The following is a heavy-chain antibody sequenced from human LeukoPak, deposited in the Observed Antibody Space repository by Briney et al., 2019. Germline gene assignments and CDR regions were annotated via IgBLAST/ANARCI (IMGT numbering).Heavy chain of an antibody. Sequence: GGSLRLSCAASGFAFNSYWMSWVRQTPGKGLEWVATMDGGGSATYYVDSVKGRFTITRDNAKNSLFLQMNSLRAEDAALYYCANEEWYRFDYWGQGTLVTVPS. CDR1: GFAFNSYW. CDR3: ANEEWYRFDY. V-gene: IGHV3-7*03. J-gene: IGHJ4*02. CDR2: MDGGGSAT. D-gene: IGHD2-8*01.